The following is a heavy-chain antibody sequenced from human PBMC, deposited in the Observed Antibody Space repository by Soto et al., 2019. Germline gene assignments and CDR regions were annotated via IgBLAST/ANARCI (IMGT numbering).Heavy chain of an antibody. CDR1: GGTFSNYA. D-gene: IGHD4-17*01. V-gene: IGHV1-69*12. CDR2: IILPFGTP. CDR3: ARGPDYEGYFDY. J-gene: IGHJ4*02. Sequence: QVRLAQSGAEVKKPGSSVKVSCKASGGTFSNYAIAWLRQAPGQGLEWMGGIILPFGTPNYALKFQGRVTITADESLTTAYMEMSGLTSEDTAVYYCARGPDYEGYFDYWGRGTLVTVSS.